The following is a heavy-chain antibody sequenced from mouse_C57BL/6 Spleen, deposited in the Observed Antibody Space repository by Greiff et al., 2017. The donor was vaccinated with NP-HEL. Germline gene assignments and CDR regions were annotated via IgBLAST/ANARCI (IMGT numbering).Heavy chain of an antibody. CDR2: INPYNGGT. J-gene: IGHJ4*01. Sequence: EVQLQQSGPVLVKPGASVKMSCKASGYTFTDYYMNWVKQSHGKSLEWIGVINPYNGGTSYNQKFKGKATLTVDKSSSTAYMELNSLTSEDSAVYYCAGGDGEYYAVTTGVKEPQSPSPQ. CDR1: GYTFTDYY. V-gene: IGHV1-19*01. D-gene: IGHD3-3*01. CDR3: AGGDGEYYAVTT.